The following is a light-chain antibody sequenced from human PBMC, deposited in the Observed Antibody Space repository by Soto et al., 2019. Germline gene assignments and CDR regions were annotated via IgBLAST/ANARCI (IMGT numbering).Light chain of an antibody. CDR1: SGHTTYA. V-gene: IGLV4-69*01. Sequence: QPVLTQSPSASASLGASVKLTCTLSSGHTTYAIAWHQQQPEKGPRYLMKLNSDGSHSKGDGIPDRFSGSSSGAERYLTISSLQSEDEADYYCQTWGTGIHGNWVFGGGTQLTV. J-gene: IGLJ3*02. CDR3: QTWGTGIHGNWV. CDR2: LNSDGSH.